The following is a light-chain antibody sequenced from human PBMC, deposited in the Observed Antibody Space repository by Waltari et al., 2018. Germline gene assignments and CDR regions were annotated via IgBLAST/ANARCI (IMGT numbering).Light chain of an antibody. CDR3: QQYNSYSPRM. CDR1: QPLKSW. Sequence: DIQITQSPSTLSASVGDRVTITCRASQPLKSWLSWYQQKPGKAPRHLIYRASSLESGVPSRFSGSESVSEFTLTLCSLQPDDFATYYGQQYNSYSPRMFGQGTKVEI. CDR2: RAS. J-gene: IGKJ1*01. V-gene: IGKV1-5*03.